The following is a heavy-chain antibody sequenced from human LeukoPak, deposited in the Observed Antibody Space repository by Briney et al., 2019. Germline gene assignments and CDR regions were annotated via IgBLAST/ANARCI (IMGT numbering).Heavy chain of an antibody. CDR3: ARDYWTENNDAFDI. D-gene: IGHD1-1*01. J-gene: IGHJ3*02. Sequence: GGSLRLFCAASGFTFNSYSMDWVRQAPGKGLEWVSSISSSSSYIYYADSVKGRFTISRDNAKNSLYLQMNSLRAEDTAVYYCARDYWTENNDAFDIWGQGTMVTVSS. V-gene: IGHV3-21*01. CDR1: GFTFNSYS. CDR2: ISSSSSYI.